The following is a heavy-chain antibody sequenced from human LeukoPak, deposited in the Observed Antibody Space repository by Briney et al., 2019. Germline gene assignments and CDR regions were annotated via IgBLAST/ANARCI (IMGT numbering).Heavy chain of an antibody. Sequence: ASVKVSCKASGYTFTSYGISWVRQAPGQGLEWMGWISAYNGNTNYAQKLQGRVTMTTDTSTSTAYMELRSLRSDGTAVYYCARRVRYYYGSGSYYEYYFDYWGQGTLVTVSS. V-gene: IGHV1-18*01. CDR2: ISAYNGNT. D-gene: IGHD3-10*01. CDR3: ARRVRYYYGSGSYYEYYFDY. J-gene: IGHJ4*02. CDR1: GYTFTSYG.